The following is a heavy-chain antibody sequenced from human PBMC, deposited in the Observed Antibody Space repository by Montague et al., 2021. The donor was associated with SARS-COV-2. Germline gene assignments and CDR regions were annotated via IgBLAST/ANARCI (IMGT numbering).Heavy chain of an antibody. CDR1: GGSITGYN. D-gene: IGHD4-23*01. Sequence: SETLSLTCTVSGGSITGYNWSWLRRSPGKGLERIAYIYDGGAVNXNSYLGSRVTISTDTSKYKLSLKVNSVTAADTAVYYCVRDHPYGGPRGAYDIWGQGTVVTVSS. J-gene: IGHJ3*02. CDR3: VRDHPYGGPRGAYDI. V-gene: IGHV4-59*01. CDR2: IYDGGAV.